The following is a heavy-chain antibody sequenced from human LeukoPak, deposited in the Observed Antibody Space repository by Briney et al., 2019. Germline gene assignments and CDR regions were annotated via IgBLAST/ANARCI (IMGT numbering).Heavy chain of an antibody. CDR3: ARARGITMTSAAFDI. Sequence: SVKVSCKASGGTFSSYAISWVRQAPGQGLEWMGRIIPIFGTANYAQKFQGRVTITTHESTSTAYMELSSLRSEDTAVYYCARARGITMTSAAFDIWGQGTMVTVSS. CDR2: IIPIFGTA. J-gene: IGHJ3*02. D-gene: IGHD3-22*01. V-gene: IGHV1-69*05. CDR1: GGTFSSYA.